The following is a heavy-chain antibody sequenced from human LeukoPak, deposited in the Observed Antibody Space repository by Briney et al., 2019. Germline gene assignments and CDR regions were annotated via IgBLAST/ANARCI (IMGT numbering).Heavy chain of an antibody. Sequence: SVKVSCKASGGTFSSYAISWVRQAPGQGLEWMGGIIPIFGTANYAQKFQGRVTITADKSTSTAYMELSSLRSEDTAVYYCARDLDCSGGSCYFSFDYWGQGTLVTVSS. J-gene: IGHJ4*02. CDR2: IIPIFGTA. D-gene: IGHD2-15*01. CDR3: ARDLDCSGGSCYFSFDY. V-gene: IGHV1-69*06. CDR1: GGTFSSYA.